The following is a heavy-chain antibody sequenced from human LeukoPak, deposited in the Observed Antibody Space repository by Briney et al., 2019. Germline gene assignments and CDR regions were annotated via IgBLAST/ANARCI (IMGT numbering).Heavy chain of an antibody. CDR3: ATNAQTYYYGMDV. CDR2: IYYSGST. V-gene: IGHV4-59*08. Sequence: PSPTLSLIYTVSCCSTSMYYWSWTRQPPRNGLEWIGYIYYSGSTNYNPSLKSRVTISVDTSKNQFSLKLSSVTAADTAVYYCATNAQTYYYGMDVWGRGTTVTVSS. J-gene: IGHJ6*02. CDR1: CCSTSMYY.